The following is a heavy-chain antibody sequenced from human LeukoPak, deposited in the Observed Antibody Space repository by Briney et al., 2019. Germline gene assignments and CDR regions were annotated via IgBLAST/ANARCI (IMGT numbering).Heavy chain of an antibody. CDR3: ARMSYFDRREDF. V-gene: IGHV4-34*01. CDR2: INHSGST. J-gene: IGHJ4*02. CDR1: GGSFSGYY. D-gene: IGHD3-22*01. Sequence: SETLSLTCAVYGGSFSGYYWSWIRQPPGKGLEWIGEINHSGSTNYNPSLKSRVTISLDTSKNLFSLELSSVTAADTAVYYCARMSYFDRREDFWGQGTLVTVSS.